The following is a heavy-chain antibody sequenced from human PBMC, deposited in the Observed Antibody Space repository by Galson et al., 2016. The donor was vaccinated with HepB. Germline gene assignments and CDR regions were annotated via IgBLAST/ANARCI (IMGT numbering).Heavy chain of an antibody. CDR1: GFSLTTRGMC. V-gene: IGHV2-70*01. CDR2: IDWDGDQ. CDR3: ARFDFGGNFLDY. D-gene: IGHD4-23*01. Sequence: PALVKPTQTLTLTCTFTGFSLTTRGMCVSWIRQPPGKALEWPALIDWDGDQYYTPSLKTRLTISKDTSKNQVLLTMTNMDPVDTATYYCARFDFGGNFLDYWGQGTLVTVSS. J-gene: IGHJ4*02.